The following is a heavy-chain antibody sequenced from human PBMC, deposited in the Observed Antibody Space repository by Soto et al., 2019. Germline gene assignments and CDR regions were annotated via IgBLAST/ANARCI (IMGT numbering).Heavy chain of an antibody. V-gene: IGHV3-48*02. CDR1: GFTLSTYS. Sequence: LRLSCIASGFTLSTYSMTWVRQAPGKGLEWLSYISKSSTTINYADSVKGRFTISRDNAKNSVYLEMSSLRDEDSAVYYCARDPPNFYYYGMDVWGQGTTVTVSS. J-gene: IGHJ6*02. CDR2: ISKSSTTI. CDR3: ARDPPNFYYYGMDV.